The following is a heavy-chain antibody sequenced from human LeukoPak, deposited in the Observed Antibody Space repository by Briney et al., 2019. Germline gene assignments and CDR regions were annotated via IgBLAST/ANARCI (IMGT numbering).Heavy chain of an antibody. J-gene: IGHJ4*02. D-gene: IGHD2-2*01. CDR3: AKDFLPAAMKGYFDY. V-gene: IGHV3-23*01. CDR2: ISGSGGST. Sequence: GGSLRLSCAASGFTFSSYAMSWVRQAPGKGLEWVSAISGSGGSTYYADSVKGRFTISRDNSKNTLYLQMNCLRAEDTAVYYCAKDFLPAAMKGYFDYWGQGTLVTVSS. CDR1: GFTFSSYA.